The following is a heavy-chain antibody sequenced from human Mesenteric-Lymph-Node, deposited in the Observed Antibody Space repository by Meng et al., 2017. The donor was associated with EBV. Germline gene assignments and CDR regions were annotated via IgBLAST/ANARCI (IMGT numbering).Heavy chain of an antibody. Sequence: ERGESGSGLGSASESLSLSCTVSGGSISSSTFYWGWIRQPPGKGLEWIGIIYYSGSTYYNPSLKSRVTISVDRAKNQFSLKLSSVTAADTAVYYCARNSSVRGDDAFDIWGQGTMVTVSS. CDR3: ARNSSVRGDDAFDI. CDR1: GGSISSSTFY. V-gene: IGHV4-39*07. D-gene: IGHD3-10*01. J-gene: IGHJ3*02. CDR2: IYYSGST.